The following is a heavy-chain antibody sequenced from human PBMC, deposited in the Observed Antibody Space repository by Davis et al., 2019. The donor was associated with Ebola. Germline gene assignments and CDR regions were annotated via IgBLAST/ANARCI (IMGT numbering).Heavy chain of an antibody. J-gene: IGHJ5*02. CDR1: GGSISNNAYY. V-gene: IGHV4-31*03. CDR2: IYYSGST. D-gene: IGHD4-11*01. Sequence: PSETLSLPCTVSGGSISNNAYYWSWIRLHPGKGLEWIGYIYYSGSTYYNPSLKSRVTISVDTSKNLFSLKLSSVTAADTAVYYCARDRRTVTTFLDPWGQGTLVTVSS. CDR3: ARDRRTVTTFLDP.